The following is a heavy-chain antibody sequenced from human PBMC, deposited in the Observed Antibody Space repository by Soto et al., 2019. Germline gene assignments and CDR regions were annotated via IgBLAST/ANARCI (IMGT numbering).Heavy chain of an antibody. J-gene: IGHJ6*02. D-gene: IGHD3-9*01. CDR3: ARIYDILTGSRRYYYYGMDV. V-gene: IGHV3-33*01. CDR2: IWYDGSNK. CDR1: GFTFSSYG. Sequence: PGGSLRLSCAASGFTFSSYGMHWVRQAPGKGLEWVAVIWYDGSNKYYADSVKGRFTISRDNSKNTLYLQMNSLRAEDTAVYYCARIYDILTGSRRYYYYGMDVWGQGTTVTVSS.